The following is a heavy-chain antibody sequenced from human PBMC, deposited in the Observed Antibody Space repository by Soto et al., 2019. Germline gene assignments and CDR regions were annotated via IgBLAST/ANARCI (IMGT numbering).Heavy chain of an antibody. V-gene: IGHV4-4*07. CDR2: IYTSGST. J-gene: IGHJ6*02. CDR1: GGSISSYY. Sequence: LSLTCTVSGGSISSYYWSWIRQPAGKGLEWIGRIYTSGSTNYNPSLKSRVTMSVDTSKNQFSLKLSSVTAADTAVYYCARIGYYDFWSGSPDYYYYGMDVWGQGTTVTVSS. D-gene: IGHD3-3*01. CDR3: ARIGYYDFWSGSPDYYYYGMDV.